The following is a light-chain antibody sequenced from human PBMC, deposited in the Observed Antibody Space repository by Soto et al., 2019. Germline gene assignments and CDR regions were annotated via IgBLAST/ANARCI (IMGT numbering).Light chain of an antibody. CDR2: AAS. V-gene: IGKV3-20*01. CDR1: QSVDSKD. CDR3: QQYSYPSWT. Sequence: EIVLTQSPGTLSLSPGERATLSCRASQSVDSKDLAWYQQKPGQAPRILIFAASSRATGIPDRFSGSGSGTDFTLTISRLEPGDFAVYYCQQYSYPSWTFGQGTKVEIK. J-gene: IGKJ1*01.